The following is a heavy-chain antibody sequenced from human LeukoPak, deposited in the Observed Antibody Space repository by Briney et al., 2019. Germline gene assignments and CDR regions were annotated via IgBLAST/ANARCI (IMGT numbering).Heavy chain of an antibody. CDR1: GGSISSYY. CDR3: ARHNYYMDV. V-gene: IGHV4-4*09. J-gene: IGHJ6*03. CDR2: IYTSGST. Sequence: SETLSLTCTVSGGSISSYYWIWIRQPPGKGLEWIGYIYTSGSTNYNPSLKSRVTISVDTSKNQFSLKLSSVTAADTAVYYCARHNYYMDVWGKGTTVTVSS.